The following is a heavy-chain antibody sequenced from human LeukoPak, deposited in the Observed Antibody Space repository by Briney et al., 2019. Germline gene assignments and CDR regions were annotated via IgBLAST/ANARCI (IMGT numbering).Heavy chain of an antibody. CDR3: ARGWRGSSLSRFDP. V-gene: IGHV4-61*01. J-gene: IGHJ5*02. CDR1: GGSISSSSYY. CDR2: IYYSGST. Sequence: SETLSLTCTVSGGSISSSSYYWSWIRQPPGKGLEWIGYIYYSGSTNYNPSLKSRVTISVDTSKNQFSLKLSSVTAADTAVYYCARGWRGSSLSRFDPWGQGTLVTVSS. D-gene: IGHD6-6*01.